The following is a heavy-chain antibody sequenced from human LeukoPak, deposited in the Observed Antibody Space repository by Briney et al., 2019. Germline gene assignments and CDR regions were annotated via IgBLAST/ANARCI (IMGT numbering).Heavy chain of an antibody. CDR1: GFTLSDAW. J-gene: IGHJ1*01. D-gene: IGHD6-19*01. Sequence: GGSLRLSWAASGFTLSDAWMTWVRQAPGKGLEWVGRIKSKGDGGTTDYAAPVKGRFTFSRDDSTNTLFLQMNSLKTEDTAVYCCTTARGSGPGYFHHWGQGTLVTVSS. CDR2: IKSKGDGGTT. CDR3: TTARGSGPGYFHH. V-gene: IGHV3-15*01.